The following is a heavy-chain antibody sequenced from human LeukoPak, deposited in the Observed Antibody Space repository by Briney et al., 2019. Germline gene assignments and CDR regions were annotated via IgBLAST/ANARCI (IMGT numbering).Heavy chain of an antibody. Sequence: ETLSLTCTVSGGSISSSSYYWGWIRQPPGKGLEWVANIKQDGSEKYYVDSVKGRFTISRDNAKNSLYLQMNSLRAEDTAVYYCARRKFYGDVVFDYWGQGTLVTVSS. J-gene: IGHJ4*02. CDR2: IKQDGSEK. D-gene: IGHD2-21*01. CDR1: GGSISSSSYY. V-gene: IGHV3-7*01. CDR3: ARRKFYGDVVFDY.